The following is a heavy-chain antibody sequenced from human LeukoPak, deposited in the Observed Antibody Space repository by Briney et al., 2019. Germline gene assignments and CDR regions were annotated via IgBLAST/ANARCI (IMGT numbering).Heavy chain of an antibody. CDR2: IYTTGST. D-gene: IGHD2-8*02. CDR1: GGSISNYY. Sequence: SETLSLTCAVSGGSISNYYWSWIRQPAGKGLEWIGRIYTTGSTNYNPSLKSRVTISLDTSKNQFSLKLNSVTAADTAVYYCARTLLGRLFDYWGQGTLVTVSS. V-gene: IGHV4-4*07. CDR3: ARTLLGRLFDY. J-gene: IGHJ4*02.